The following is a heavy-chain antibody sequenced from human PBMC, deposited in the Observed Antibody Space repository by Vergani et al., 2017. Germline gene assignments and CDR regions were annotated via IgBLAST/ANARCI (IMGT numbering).Heavy chain of an antibody. CDR1: GGSFTRYH. Sequence: QVQLQQWGGGLLKPSETLSLTCVVTGGSFTRYHWTWIRQSPGEGLEWVGDIDHTGRPDCNPSLKSRLTISVDKSRNQFSLTLNSVTATDTAIYFCARVNTETNGHLYYYYYMDVWGQGTAGNGS. D-gene: IGHD4-11*01. CDR2: IDHTGRP. CDR3: ARVNTETNGHLYYYYYMDV. V-gene: IGHV4-34*01. J-gene: IGHJ6*03.